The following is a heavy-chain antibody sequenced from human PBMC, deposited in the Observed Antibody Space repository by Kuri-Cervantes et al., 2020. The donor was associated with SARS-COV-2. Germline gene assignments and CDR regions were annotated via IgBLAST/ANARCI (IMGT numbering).Heavy chain of an antibody. CDR2: ISYDGSNK. CDR1: GFTFSSYG. Sequence: GGSLRLSCAASGFTFSSYGMHWVRQAPGKGLEWVAVISYDGSNKYYADSVKGRFTISRDNSKNTLYLQMNSLRAEDTAVYYCAKDLGGYVGDWGQGTLVTVSS. J-gene: IGHJ4*02. D-gene: IGHD3-22*01. CDR3: AKDLGGYVGD. V-gene: IGHV3-30*18.